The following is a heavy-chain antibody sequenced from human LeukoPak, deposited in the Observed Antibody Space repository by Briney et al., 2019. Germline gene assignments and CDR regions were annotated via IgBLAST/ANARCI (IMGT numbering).Heavy chain of an antibody. CDR3: ARNHYYDSSGSFDY. J-gene: IGHJ4*02. CDR2: IHYTGSP. Sequence: PSETLSLTCTVSGGSISSYYWNWIRQPPGKGLEWIGYIHYTGSPNYNPSLKGRVTILVDTSNNQFSLNLSSVTAADTAVYYCARNHYYDSSGSFDYWGQGTLVTVSS. V-gene: IGHV4-59*01. D-gene: IGHD3-22*01. CDR1: GGSISSYY.